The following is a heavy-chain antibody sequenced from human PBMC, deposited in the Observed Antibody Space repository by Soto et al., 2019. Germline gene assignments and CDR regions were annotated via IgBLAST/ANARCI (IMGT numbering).Heavy chain of an antibody. CDR2: ISGSGGST. Sequence: LRLSCAASGFTFSSYAMSWVRQAPGKGLEWVSAISGSGGSTYYADSVKGRFTISRDNSKNTLYLQMNSLRAEDTAVYYCAKSLSARPDYFDYWGQGTLVTVSS. J-gene: IGHJ4*02. CDR1: GFTFSSYA. D-gene: IGHD6-6*01. CDR3: AKSLSARPDYFDY. V-gene: IGHV3-23*01.